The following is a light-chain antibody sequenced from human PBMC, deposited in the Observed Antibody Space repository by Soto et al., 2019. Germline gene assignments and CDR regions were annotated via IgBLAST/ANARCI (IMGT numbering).Light chain of an antibody. CDR3: QQYNSYSPT. J-gene: IGKJ1*01. Sequence: DIQMTQSPSTLSASVGDRVTITCRASQSISVWLAWYQQKAGKAPNLLIYKASRLESGVPSRFSGSGSETEFTLTISGLQTGESATYYCQQYNSYSPTVGQGTKVDIK. CDR1: QSISVW. CDR2: KAS. V-gene: IGKV1-5*03.